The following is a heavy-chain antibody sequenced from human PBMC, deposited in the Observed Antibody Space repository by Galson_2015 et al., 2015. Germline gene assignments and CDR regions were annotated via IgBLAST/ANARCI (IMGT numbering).Heavy chain of an antibody. CDR2: IIPILGIA. J-gene: IGHJ5*02. V-gene: IGHV1-69*04. CDR3: AREGLWFGEFLQYNWFDP. D-gene: IGHD3-10*01. Sequence: SVKVSCKASGGTFSSYTISWVRQAPGQGLEWMGRIIPILGIANYAQKFQGRVTITADKSTSTAYMELSSLRSEDTAVYYCAREGLWFGEFLQYNWFDPWGQGTLVTVSS. CDR1: GGTFSSYT.